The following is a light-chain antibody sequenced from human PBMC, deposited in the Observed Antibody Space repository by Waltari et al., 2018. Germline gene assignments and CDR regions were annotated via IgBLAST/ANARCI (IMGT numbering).Light chain of an antibody. CDR3: MQSLRALWT. Sequence: IVVTQSPLSLPVTPGEPAPISCRSSQSLLHSNGYNYLDWYLQKPGQSPQLLIYLGSNRASGVPDRFSGSGSGTDFTLKISRVEAEDVGVYYCMQSLRALWTFGQGTKVEIK. J-gene: IGKJ1*01. CDR2: LGS. CDR1: QSLLHSNGYNY. V-gene: IGKV2-28*01.